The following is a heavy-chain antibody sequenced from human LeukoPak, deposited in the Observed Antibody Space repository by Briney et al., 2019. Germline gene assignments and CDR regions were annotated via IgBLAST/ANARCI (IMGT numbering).Heavy chain of an antibody. Sequence: GASVTVSCKASGYTFTIYYIHWVRHAPGQGLEWMGMINPSGGSTTYAQKFQGRVTMTRDTSTSTVYMELSSLRSEDTAVYYCARLGPDDAFDIWGQGTMVTVSS. CDR3: ARLGPDDAFDI. D-gene: IGHD1-26*01. V-gene: IGHV1-46*01. CDR1: GYTFTIYY. CDR2: INPSGGST. J-gene: IGHJ3*02.